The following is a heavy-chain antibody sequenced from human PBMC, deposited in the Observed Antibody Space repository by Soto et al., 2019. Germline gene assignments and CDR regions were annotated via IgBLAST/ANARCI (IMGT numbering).Heavy chain of an antibody. Sequence: KASETLSLTCAEYGESFSGHYWSWIRQSPGKGLEWIGYIYYSGSTNYNPSLKSRVTISVDTSKNQFSLKLSSVTAADTAVYYCARLAAAGTISWFDPWGQGTLVTVSS. CDR1: GESFSGHY. CDR3: ARLAAAGTISWFDP. J-gene: IGHJ5*02. V-gene: IGHV4-59*11. CDR2: IYYSGST. D-gene: IGHD6-13*01.